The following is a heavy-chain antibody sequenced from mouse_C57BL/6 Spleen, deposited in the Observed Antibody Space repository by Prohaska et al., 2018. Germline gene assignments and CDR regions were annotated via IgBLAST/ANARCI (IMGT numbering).Heavy chain of an antibody. CDR3: ARGGRGDWYFDV. D-gene: IGHD3-3*01. CDR2: IYPGDGDT. Sequence: QVQLQQSGPELVKPGASVKISCKASGYAFSSSWMNWVKQRPGKGLEWIGRIYPGDGDTNYNGKFKGKATLTADKSSSTAYMQLSSLTSEDSAVYFCARGGRGDWYFDVWGTGTTVTVSS. V-gene: IGHV1-82*01. CDR1: GYAFSSSW. J-gene: IGHJ1*03.